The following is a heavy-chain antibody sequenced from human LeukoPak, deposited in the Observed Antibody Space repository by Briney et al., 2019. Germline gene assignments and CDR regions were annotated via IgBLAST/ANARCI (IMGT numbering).Heavy chain of an antibody. D-gene: IGHD2-2*01. Sequence: SETLSLTCAVYGGSFSGYYWSWLRQPPGKGLEWIGEINHSGSTNYNPSLKSRVTISVDTSKNQFSLKLSSVTAADTAVYYCAREGKDIVVVPAAMRYYYYMDVWGKGTTVTISS. V-gene: IGHV4-34*01. CDR1: GGSFSGYY. CDR3: AREGKDIVVVPAAMRYYYYMDV. CDR2: INHSGST. J-gene: IGHJ6*03.